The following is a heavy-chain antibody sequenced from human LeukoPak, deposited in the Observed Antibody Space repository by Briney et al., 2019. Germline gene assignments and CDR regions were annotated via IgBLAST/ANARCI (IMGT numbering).Heavy chain of an antibody. J-gene: IGHJ5*02. CDR3: ARHGTSGTNLNWFDP. CDR2: IYYSGST. Sequence: PSETLSLTCTVSGGSIWSYYWSWIRQPPGKGLEWIGYIYYSGSTNYNPSLKSRVTISVDTSKNQFSLKLSSVTAADTAVYYCARHGTSGTNLNWFDPWGQGTLVTVSS. CDR1: GGSIWSYY. V-gene: IGHV4-59*01. D-gene: IGHD1-1*01.